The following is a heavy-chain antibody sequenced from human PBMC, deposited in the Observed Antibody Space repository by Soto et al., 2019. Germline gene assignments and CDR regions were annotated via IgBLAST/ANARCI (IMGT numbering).Heavy chain of an antibody. V-gene: IGHV3-23*01. D-gene: IGHD3-3*01. CDR2: IIGSGGST. J-gene: IGHJ4*01. Sequence: RSRRLASAASGXPFGSYAVSWVRQAPGKGLEWVSAIIGSGGSTYYADSVKGRFTISRDNSKNTLYLQMNRLRAEDTAVYYCAKDQRIPIFGVVIGCLDYWGHGNLVTV. CDR1: GXPFGSYA. CDR3: AKDQRIPIFGVVIGCLDY.